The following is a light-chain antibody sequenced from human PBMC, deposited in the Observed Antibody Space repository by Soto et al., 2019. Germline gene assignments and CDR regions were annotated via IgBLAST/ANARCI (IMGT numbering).Light chain of an antibody. CDR3: QQYNNWPRT. J-gene: IGKJ1*01. CDR2: GAS. CDR1: QSVSSN. Sequence: EIVMTQSPATLSVSPGERATLSCMSSQSVSSNLAWYQQKPGQAPRLLIYGASTRATGIPARFSGSGSGTEFPLTICSLQSEDFAVYCCQQYNNWPRTFGQGTKADI. V-gene: IGKV3-15*01.